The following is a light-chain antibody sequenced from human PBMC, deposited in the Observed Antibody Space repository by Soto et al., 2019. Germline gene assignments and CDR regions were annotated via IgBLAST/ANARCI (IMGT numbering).Light chain of an antibody. Sequence: QSALTQPRSVSGSPGQSVTISCTGTSSDVGGYNSVSWYQQYPGKAPKLMIYDDSKRPSGVPDRFSGSKSGNAASLTISGLQAEDEADYYCCSYAGTYTWVFGGGTKLTVL. CDR3: CSYAGTYTWV. V-gene: IGLV2-11*01. J-gene: IGLJ3*02. CDR2: DDS. CDR1: SSDVGGYNS.